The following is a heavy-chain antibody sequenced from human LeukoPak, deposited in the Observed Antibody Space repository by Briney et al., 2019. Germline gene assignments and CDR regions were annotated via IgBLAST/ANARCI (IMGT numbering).Heavy chain of an antibody. CDR3: ARSTPKNQI. Sequence: PSETLSLTCAVYGGSFSGYYWSWIRQPPGKELEWIGEINHSGSTNYNPSLKSRVTISVDTSKNQFSLKLSSVTAADTAVYCCARSTPKNQIWGQGTMVTVSS. J-gene: IGHJ3*02. CDR1: GGSFSGYY. V-gene: IGHV4-34*01. CDR2: INHSGST.